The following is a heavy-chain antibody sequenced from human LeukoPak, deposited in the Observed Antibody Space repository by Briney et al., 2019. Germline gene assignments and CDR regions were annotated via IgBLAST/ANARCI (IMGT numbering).Heavy chain of an antibody. CDR3: AKQSYARSLGE. D-gene: IGHD2-8*01. Sequence: GGSLRLSCTTSGFPFSDFSMSWVRQAPGKGLEWISTTNSGGTSTYYAESVKGRFTISRDNSKNTLYLQMSSLRVEDTAVYYCAKQSYARSLGEGGPGTLVSVSS. CDR2: TNSGGTST. CDR1: GFPFSDFS. J-gene: IGHJ4*02. V-gene: IGHV3-23*01.